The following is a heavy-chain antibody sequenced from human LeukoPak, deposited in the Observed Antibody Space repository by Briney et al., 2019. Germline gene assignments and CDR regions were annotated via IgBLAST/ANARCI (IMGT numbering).Heavy chain of an antibody. CDR3: AKGRCSGVGCDSFHS. CDR2: ISDDSSFT. Sequence: PGGSLRLSCAASGFTFGNSWMTWVRQAPGKGLECISTISDDSSFTYYADSVKGRSAISRDDSKNTLYLQMNNLKVEDTAVYYCAKGRCSGVGCDSFHSWGQGALVTVSS. D-gene: IGHD2-15*01. CDR1: GFTFGNSW. J-gene: IGHJ4*02. V-gene: IGHV3-23*01.